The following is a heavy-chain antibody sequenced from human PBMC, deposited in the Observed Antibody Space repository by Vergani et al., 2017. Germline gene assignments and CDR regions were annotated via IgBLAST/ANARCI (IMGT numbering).Heavy chain of an antibody. CDR2: IDPSDSYT. V-gene: IGHV5-10-1*01. J-gene: IGHJ5*02. D-gene: IGHD3-10*01. CDR1: GYSFTSYW. CDR3: AGHGGGFNWFDP. Sequence: EVQLVQSGAEVKKPGESLRISCKGSGYSFTSYWISWVRQMPGKGLEWMGRIDPSDSYTNYSPSFQGHVTIPADKSISTAYLQWSSLKASYTAMSYCAGHGGGFNWFDPWGQGTLVTVSS.